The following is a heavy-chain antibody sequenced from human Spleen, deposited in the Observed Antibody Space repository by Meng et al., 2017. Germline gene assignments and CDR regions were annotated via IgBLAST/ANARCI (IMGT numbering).Heavy chain of an antibody. Sequence: SETLSLTCTVSGGSISSYYWSWIRQPPGKGLEWIGYIYYSGSTNYNPSLKSRVTISVDTSKNQFSLKLSSVTAADTAVYFCAREASSSGSGDYYSFFDYWGQGKVVTVSS. J-gene: IGHJ4*02. D-gene: IGHD3-10*01. CDR2: IYYSGST. CDR1: GGSISSYY. V-gene: IGHV4-59*01. CDR3: AREASSSGSGDYYSFFDY.